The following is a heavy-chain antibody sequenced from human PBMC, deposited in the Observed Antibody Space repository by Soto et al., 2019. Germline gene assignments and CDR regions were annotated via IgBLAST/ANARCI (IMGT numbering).Heavy chain of an antibody. Sequence: WGSTRLSCAASGFTFSSYAMSWVRQAPGKGLEWVSAISGSGGSTYYADSVKGRFTISRDNPKNTLYLQMNSLRAEDTAVYYCAKTPEIKYQLLLVFDYWGQGTLVTVSS. J-gene: IGHJ4*02. CDR3: AKTPEIKYQLLLVFDY. CDR2: ISGSGGST. V-gene: IGHV3-23*01. D-gene: IGHD2-2*01. CDR1: GFTFSSYA.